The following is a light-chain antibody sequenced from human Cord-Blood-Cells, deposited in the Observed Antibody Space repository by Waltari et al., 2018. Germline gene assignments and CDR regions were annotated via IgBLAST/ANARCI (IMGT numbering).Light chain of an antibody. V-gene: IGLV2-14*01. Sequence: QSALTQPASVSGSPGQSLTIPCTATRCDVGGYNSVSWYPRPPGKAPKLMIYDVSNRPSGVSNLFSGSKSGNTASLTISGLQAEDEADYYCSSYTSSSTRVFGTGTKVTVL. J-gene: IGLJ1*01. CDR2: DVS. CDR3: SSYTSSSTRV. CDR1: RCDVGGYNS.